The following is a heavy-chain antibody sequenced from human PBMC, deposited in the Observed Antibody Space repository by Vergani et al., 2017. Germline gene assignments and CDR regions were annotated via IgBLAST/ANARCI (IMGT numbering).Heavy chain of an antibody. J-gene: IGHJ6*02. D-gene: IGHD1-26*01. Sequence: EVQLVESGGGLIQPGGSLRLSCAASGFTVSSNYMSWVRQAPGKGLEWVSVIYSGGSTYYADSVKGRFTIPRDNSKNTLYLQMNSLRAEDTAVYYCATPGAPYYYYGMDVWGQGTTVTVSS. CDR2: IYSGGST. CDR1: GFTVSSNY. V-gene: IGHV3-53*01. CDR3: ATPGAPYYYYGMDV.